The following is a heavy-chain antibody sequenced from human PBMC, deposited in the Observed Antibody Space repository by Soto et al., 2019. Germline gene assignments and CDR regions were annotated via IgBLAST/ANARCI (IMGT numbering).Heavy chain of an antibody. D-gene: IGHD6-13*01. J-gene: IGHJ4*02. CDR1: GASIRSGDYY. CDR2: IYYSGST. CDR3: ARARFAGNSRPLDY. Sequence: SETLSLTCTVSGASIRSGDYYWSWIRQRPGKGLEWIGHIYYSGSTYYNPSLKSRLTISVVTSKNQFSLKLTSVTAADTAVYYCARARFAGNSRPLDYWGQGTLVTVSS. V-gene: IGHV4-31*03.